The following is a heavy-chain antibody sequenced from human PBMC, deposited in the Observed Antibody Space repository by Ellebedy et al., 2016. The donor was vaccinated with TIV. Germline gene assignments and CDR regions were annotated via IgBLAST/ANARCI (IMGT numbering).Heavy chain of an antibody. Sequence: GGSLRLSXAASGFTFSDYYMSWIRQAPGKGLEWVAFIGSTGDRTEYAESVKGRFTISRDNSENTLYLQMSSLRAEDTAIYNCVKGGWLDDWGQGTLVTVSS. J-gene: IGHJ4*02. D-gene: IGHD6-19*01. CDR2: IGSTGDRT. CDR3: VKGGWLDD. V-gene: IGHV3-23*01. CDR1: GFTFSDYY.